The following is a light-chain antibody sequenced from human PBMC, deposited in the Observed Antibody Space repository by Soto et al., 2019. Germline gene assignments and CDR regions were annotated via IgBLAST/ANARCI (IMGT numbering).Light chain of an antibody. J-gene: IGLJ1*01. CDR2: EVS. CDR3: GSYRSNNPPYV. CDR1: SSDVGGYNY. Sequence: QSVLAQPASVSGSPGQSITISCTGTSSDVGGYNYVSWYQQHPGKAPKLMIYEVSNRPSGVSNRFSGSKSGNAASLTISGLQAEDEADYYCGSYRSNNPPYVFGPGTKVTVL. V-gene: IGLV2-14*01.